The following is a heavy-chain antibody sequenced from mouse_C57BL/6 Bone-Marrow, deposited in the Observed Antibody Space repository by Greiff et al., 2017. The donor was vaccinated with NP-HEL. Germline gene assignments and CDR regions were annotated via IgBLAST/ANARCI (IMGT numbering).Heavy chain of an antibody. J-gene: IGHJ3*01. V-gene: IGHV1-81*01. D-gene: IGHD1-1*01. Sequence: VQLQQSGAELARPGASVKLSCKASGYTFTSYGISWVKQRTGQGLEWIGEIYPRSGNTYYNEKFKGKATLTADKSSSTAYMELRSLTSEDSAVYFCACYGSSYVAWFAYWGQGTLVTVSA. CDR3: ACYGSSYVAWFAY. CDR2: IYPRSGNT. CDR1: GYTFTSYG.